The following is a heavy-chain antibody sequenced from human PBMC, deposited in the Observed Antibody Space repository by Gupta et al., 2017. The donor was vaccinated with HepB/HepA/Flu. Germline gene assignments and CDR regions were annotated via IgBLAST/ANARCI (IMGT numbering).Heavy chain of an antibody. J-gene: IGHJ3*02. CDR1: GFTFNNYG. CDR3: AKDRRTIDAFDI. V-gene: IGHV3-23*01. CDR2: ISEGGGAR. D-gene: IGHD1-1*01. Sequence: EMQLLESGGGLEQPGVSLRLSCVASGFTFNNYGMRWVRQAPGKGLEWVSGISEGGGARYYADSVKGRFTISRDNSKNTLYLQMNSLRAEDTAVYYCAKDRRTIDAFDIWGRGTMVTVSS.